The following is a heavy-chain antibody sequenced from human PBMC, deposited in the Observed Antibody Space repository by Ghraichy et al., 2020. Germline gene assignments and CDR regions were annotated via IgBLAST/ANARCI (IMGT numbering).Heavy chain of an antibody. Sequence: GGSLRLSCAASGFTFSSYSMNWVRQAPGKGLEWVSYISSGSSTIYYADSVKGRFTISRDNAKNSLYLQMGSLRAEDTAVYYCESRPVGTVGGLSDYWGQGTRVTVAT. J-gene: IGHJ4*02. D-gene: IGHD1-14*01. CDR3: ESRPVGTVGGLSDY. V-gene: IGHV3-48*01. CDR1: GFTFSSYS. CDR2: ISSGSSTI.